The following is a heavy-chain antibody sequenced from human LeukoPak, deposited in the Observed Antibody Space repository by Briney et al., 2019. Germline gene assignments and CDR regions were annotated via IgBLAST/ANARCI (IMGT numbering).Heavy chain of an antibody. Sequence: SETLSLTCTVSGGSISSGSYYWSWIRQPPGKGLEWIGYIYYSGSTYYNPSLKSRVTISVDTSKNQFSLKLSSVTAADTAVYYCASRGTLAAAGGYYYYYYMDVWGKGTTVTVSS. J-gene: IGHJ6*03. CDR3: ASRGTLAAAGGYYYYYYMDV. D-gene: IGHD6-13*01. CDR1: GGSISSGSYY. CDR2: IYYSGST. V-gene: IGHV4-30-4*08.